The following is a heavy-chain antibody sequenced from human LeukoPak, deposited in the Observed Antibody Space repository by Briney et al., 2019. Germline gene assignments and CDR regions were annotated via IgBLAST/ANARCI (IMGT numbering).Heavy chain of an antibody. J-gene: IGHJ4*02. CDR1: GGSVNSGSYY. V-gene: IGHV4-61*01. Sequence: PSETLSLTCAVSGGSVNSGSYYWSWIRQHPGKGLEWIGYIYYTGITNYNPSLKSRVTISVDTSKNQFSLSLNSVTAADTAVYYCATSQCGSDCYLAGDYWGQGTLVTVSS. CDR3: ATSQCGSDCYLAGDY. D-gene: IGHD2-21*02. CDR2: IYYTGIT.